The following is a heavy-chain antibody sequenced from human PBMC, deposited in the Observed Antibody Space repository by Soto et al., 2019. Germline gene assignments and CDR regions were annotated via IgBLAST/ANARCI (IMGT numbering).Heavy chain of an antibody. V-gene: IGHV4-34*01. CDR2: INHSGST. CDR3: GGGSTDYYYYYGMDV. D-gene: IGHD6-13*01. J-gene: IGHJ6*02. CDR1: GGSFSGYY. Sequence: SETLSLTCAVYGGSFSGYYWSWIRQPPGKGLEWIGEINHSGSTNYNPSLKSRVTISVDTSKNQFSLKLSSVTAADTAVYYCGGGSTDYYYYYGMDVWGQGTTVTVSS.